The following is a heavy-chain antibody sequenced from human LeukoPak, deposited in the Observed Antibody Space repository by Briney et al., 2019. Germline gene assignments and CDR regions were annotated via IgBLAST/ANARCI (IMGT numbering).Heavy chain of an antibody. J-gene: IGHJ4*02. V-gene: IGHV3-30-3*01. Sequence: GGSLRLSCAASGFTFSSYAMHWVRQAPGKGLEWVAVISYDGSNKYYADSVKGRFTISRDNSKNTLYLQMNSLRAEDTAVYYCAKDLRFTRGQGTLVTVSS. CDR2: ISYDGSNK. CDR1: GFTFSSYA. CDR3: AKDLRFT.